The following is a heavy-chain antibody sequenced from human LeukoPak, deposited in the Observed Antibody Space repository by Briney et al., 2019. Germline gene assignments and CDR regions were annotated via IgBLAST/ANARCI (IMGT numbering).Heavy chain of an antibody. V-gene: IGHV4-4*07. J-gene: IGHJ4*02. Sequence: PSETLSLTCTVSGGSISSYYWSWIRQPAGKGLEWIGRIYTSGSTNYNPSLKSRVTMSVDTSKNQFFLKLSSVTAADTAVYYCAREVSSSWSRPVLGYWGQGTLVTVSS. CDR2: IYTSGST. CDR3: AREVSSSWSRPVLGY. D-gene: IGHD6-13*01. CDR1: GGSISSYY.